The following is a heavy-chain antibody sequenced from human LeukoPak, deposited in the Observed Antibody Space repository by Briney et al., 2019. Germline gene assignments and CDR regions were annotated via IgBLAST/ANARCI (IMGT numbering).Heavy chain of an antibody. V-gene: IGHV3-23*01. Sequence: GGSLRLSCAASGFTFSSYAMTWVRQGPGKGLEWVSTISSSGGNTYNADSVKGRFTISRDNSKNTLYLQMNSLRAEDTAVYYCARWAASSGYYFDQWGQGTLVTVSS. D-gene: IGHD6-19*01. CDR3: ARWAASSGYYFDQ. J-gene: IGHJ4*02. CDR1: GFTFSSYA. CDR2: ISSSGGNT.